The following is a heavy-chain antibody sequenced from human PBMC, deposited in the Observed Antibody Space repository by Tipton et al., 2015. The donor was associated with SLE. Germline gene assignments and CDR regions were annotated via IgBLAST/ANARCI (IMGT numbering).Heavy chain of an antibody. J-gene: IGHJ4*02. D-gene: IGHD6-13*01. Sequence: TLSLTCTVSGASISSYYWTWIRQTPGKGLEWLGYISSDGSTNYNPSLQSRVVISDDTSKNQFSLSLRSMTAADTAVYYCARDRGSSWFFFDYWGQGTLVTVSS. CDR2: ISSDGST. CDR3: ARDRGSSWFFFDY. V-gene: IGHV4-59*01. CDR1: GASISSYY.